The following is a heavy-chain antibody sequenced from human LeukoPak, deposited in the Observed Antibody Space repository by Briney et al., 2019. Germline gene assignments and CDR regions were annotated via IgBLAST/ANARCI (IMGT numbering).Heavy chain of an antibody. CDR2: IYYSGST. V-gene: IGHV4-59*08. D-gene: IGHD1-14*01. CDR3: AGHINSPRVYYGMDV. J-gene: IGHJ6*02. Sequence: PSETLSLTCTVSGGSISSYYWSWIRQPPGKGLEWIRYIYYSGSTNYNPSLKSRVTISVDTSKNQFSLKLSSVTAADTAVYYCAGHINSPRVYYGMDVWGQGTTVTVSS. CDR1: GGSISSYY.